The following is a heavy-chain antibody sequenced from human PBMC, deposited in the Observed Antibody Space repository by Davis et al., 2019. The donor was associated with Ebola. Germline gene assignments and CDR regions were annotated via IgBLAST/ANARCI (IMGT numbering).Heavy chain of an antibody. D-gene: IGHD5-18*01. CDR3: SGGHTYGSMVYGLGV. CDR1: GGSISSSSHY. J-gene: IGHJ6*02. V-gene: IGHV4-39*02. Sequence: SETLSLTCTVSGGSISSSSHYWGWIRQPPGKGLEWIGNIYHSGSTYYNSSLKSRVTISVDTSNNHFSLKLSSVTAADTAVYYCSGGHTYGSMVYGLGVWGQGTTVSVPS. CDR2: IYHSGST.